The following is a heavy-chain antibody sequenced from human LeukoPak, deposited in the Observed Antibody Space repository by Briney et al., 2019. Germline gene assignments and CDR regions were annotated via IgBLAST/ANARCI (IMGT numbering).Heavy chain of an antibody. J-gene: IGHJ3*02. V-gene: IGHV4-38-2*02. CDR3: ARDSSLGSGRLDGFDI. Sequence: TPETLSLTCAVSGYSISSGYYWGWIRQPPGKGLEFIASIYHSGSTYYNSPLESRVTISVDPSKNQFSLNLNSVTAADTALYYCARDSSLGSGRLDGFDIWGQGTLVTVSS. CDR2: IYHSGST. D-gene: IGHD3-10*01. CDR1: GYSISSGYY.